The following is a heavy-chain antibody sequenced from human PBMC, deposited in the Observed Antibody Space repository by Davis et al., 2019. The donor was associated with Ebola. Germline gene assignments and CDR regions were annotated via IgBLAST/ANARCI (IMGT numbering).Heavy chain of an antibody. V-gene: IGHV3-53*01. Sequence: GESLKISCAASGFTFSSYAMSWVRQAPGKGLEWVSVIYSGGSTYYADSVKGRFTISRDNSKNTLYLQMNSLRAEDTAVYYCATSSSPVGFDYWGQGTLVTVSS. CDR2: IYSGGST. CDR3: ATSSSPVGFDY. J-gene: IGHJ4*02. D-gene: IGHD6-6*01. CDR1: GFTFSSYA.